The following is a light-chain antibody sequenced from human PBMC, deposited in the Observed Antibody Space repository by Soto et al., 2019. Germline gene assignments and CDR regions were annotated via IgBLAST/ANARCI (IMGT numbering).Light chain of an antibody. CDR2: AAS. Sequence: DLQMTQSPSSLSASVGDRVTITCRASQSISSYLNWYQQKPGKAPMLLIYAASSLQSGVPSRFSGSGSGTDFTLTISSLQPDDLATYYCQQSYSTTTFGQGTKVEIK. V-gene: IGKV1-39*01. CDR3: QQSYSTTT. CDR1: QSISSY. J-gene: IGKJ1*01.